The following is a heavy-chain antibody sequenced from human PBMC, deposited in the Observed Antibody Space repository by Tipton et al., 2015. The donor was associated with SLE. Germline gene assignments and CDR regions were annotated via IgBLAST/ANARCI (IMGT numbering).Heavy chain of an antibody. CDR1: GFTFSSYW. J-gene: IGHJ3*02. D-gene: IGHD1-26*01. CDR3: ARDRSGSPDAFDI. Sequence: QLVQSGGGLVQPGGSLRLSCAASGFTFSSYWMSWVRQAPGKGLEWVANIKQDGSEKYYVDSVKGRFTISRDNAKNSLYLQMNSLRAEDTAVYYCARDRSGSPDAFDIWGQGTMVTVSS. V-gene: IGHV3-7*03. CDR2: IKQDGSEK.